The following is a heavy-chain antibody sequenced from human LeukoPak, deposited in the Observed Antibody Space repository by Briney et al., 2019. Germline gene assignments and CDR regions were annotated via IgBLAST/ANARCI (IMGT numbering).Heavy chain of an antibody. CDR1: GYTFSSYA. V-gene: IGHV1-18*01. J-gene: IGHJ4*02. CDR2: ISAYNGNA. D-gene: IGHD1-7*01. Sequence: ASVKVSCKASGYTFSSYAITWVRQAPGQGLQWMGWISAYNGNAKSAQNVQCRVTITTDTSTSTAYFDLRSLTSEDTALYYCARAGFYPLTGTPHIDYWGQGTLVTVSS. CDR3: ARAGFYPLTGTPHIDY.